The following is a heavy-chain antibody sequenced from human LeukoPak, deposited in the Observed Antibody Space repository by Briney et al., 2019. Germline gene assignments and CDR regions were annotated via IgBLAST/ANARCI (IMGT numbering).Heavy chain of an antibody. Sequence: GGSLRLSCVASGFTFSSYGMHWVRKPPGKGLEWVAFIRYDGSNKYYADSVKGRFTISRDNSRDTLHLQMNSLRAEDTAVYYCAKDNYDYGDYDGGDYWGQGTLVTVSS. CDR3: AKDNYDYGDYDGGDY. D-gene: IGHD4-17*01. V-gene: IGHV3-30*02. CDR2: IRYDGSNK. J-gene: IGHJ4*02. CDR1: GFTFSSYG.